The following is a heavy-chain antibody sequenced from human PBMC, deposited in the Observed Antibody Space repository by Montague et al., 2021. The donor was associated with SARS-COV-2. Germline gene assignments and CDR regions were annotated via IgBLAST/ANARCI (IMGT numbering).Heavy chain of an antibody. J-gene: IGHJ5*02. CDR3: ARELVVVAVRGTNWFDP. V-gene: IGHV4-61*02. CDR2: INTSGST. CDR1: GGSISSGSYY. D-gene: IGHD2-15*01. Sequence: TLSLTCTVSGGSISSGSYYWSWIRQPAGKGLEWIGRINTSGSTNYKPSLKSRVTISVDTSKNQFSLKLSSVTAADTAVYYCARELVVVAVRGTNWFDPWGQGTLVTVSS.